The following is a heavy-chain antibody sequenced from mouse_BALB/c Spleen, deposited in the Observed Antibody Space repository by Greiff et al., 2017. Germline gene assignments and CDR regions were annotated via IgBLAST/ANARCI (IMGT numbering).Heavy chain of an antibody. D-gene: IGHD2-1*01. CDR1: GFTFSDYY. J-gene: IGHJ2*01. CDR3: ARFPYGNYVKGAMDY. Sequence: EVQRVESGGGLVKPGGSLKLSCAASGFTFSDYYMYWVRQTPEKRLEWVATISDGGSYTYYPDSVKGRFTISRDNAKNNLYLQMSSLKSEDTATYYCARFPYGNYVKGAMDYWGQGTTLTVSS. CDR2: ISDGGSYT. V-gene: IGHV5-4*02.